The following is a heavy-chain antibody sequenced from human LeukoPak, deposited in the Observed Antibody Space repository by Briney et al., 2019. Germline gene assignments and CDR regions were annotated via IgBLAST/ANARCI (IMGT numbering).Heavy chain of an antibody. V-gene: IGHV4-34*01. CDR1: GGSFSGYY. J-gene: IGHJ6*02. D-gene: IGHD3-22*01. CDR3: ARVFYYDSSGFCGMDA. CDR2: INHSGST. Sequence: SETLSLTCAVYGGSFSGYYWSWIRQPPGKGLEWIGEINHSGSTNYNPSLKSRVTISVDTSKNQFSLKLSSVTAADTAVYYCARVFYYDSSGFCGMDAWGQGTTVTVSS.